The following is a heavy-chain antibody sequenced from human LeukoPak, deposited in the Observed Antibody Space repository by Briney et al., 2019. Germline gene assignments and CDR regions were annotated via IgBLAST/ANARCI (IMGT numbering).Heavy chain of an antibody. V-gene: IGHV3-23*01. Sequence: GGSLRLSCAASGLTFTSYAMSWVRQAPGKGLEWLSSVGGGGGTTYYADSVKGRSTISRDNSKNTLNLQMTSLRAEDTAVYYCAKSPQFSYPYFFDYWGQGALVTVSS. CDR3: AKSPQFSYPYFFDY. J-gene: IGHJ4*02. D-gene: IGHD3-16*02. CDR2: VGGGGGTT. CDR1: GLTFTSYA.